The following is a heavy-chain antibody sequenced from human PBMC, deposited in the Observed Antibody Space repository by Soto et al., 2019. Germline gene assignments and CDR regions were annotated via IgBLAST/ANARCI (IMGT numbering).Heavy chain of an antibody. J-gene: IGHJ3*02. CDR2: IYYSGST. D-gene: IGHD3-3*01. CDR1: GGSISSYY. Sequence: QVQLQESGPGLVKPSETLSLTCTVSGGSISSYYWSWIRQPPGKGLEWIGYIYYSGSTNYNPSLKSRVTISVDTSKNQFSLKLSSVTAADTAVYYCARGRVDFWSGTDDAFDIWGQGTMVTVSS. V-gene: IGHV4-59*01. CDR3: ARGRVDFWSGTDDAFDI.